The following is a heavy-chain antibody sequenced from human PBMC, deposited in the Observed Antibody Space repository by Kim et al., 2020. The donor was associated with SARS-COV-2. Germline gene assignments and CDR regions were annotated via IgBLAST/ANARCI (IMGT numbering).Heavy chain of an antibody. Sequence: GGSLRLSCAASGFTFSNAWMSWVRQAPGKGLEWVGRIKSKTDGGTTDYAAPVKGRFTISRDDSKNTLYLQRNSLKTEDTAVYYCTTLLRYFDWLAVKYYYYGMDVSGQGTTVTVSS. V-gene: IGHV3-15*01. CDR1: GFTFSNAW. CDR3: TTLLRYFDWLAVKYYYYGMDV. CDR2: IKSKTDGGTT. D-gene: IGHD3-9*01. J-gene: IGHJ6*02.